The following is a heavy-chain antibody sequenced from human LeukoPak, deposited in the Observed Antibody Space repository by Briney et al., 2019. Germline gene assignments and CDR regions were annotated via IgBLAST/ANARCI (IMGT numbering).Heavy chain of an antibody. D-gene: IGHD1-26*01. CDR1: GFTFSSYA. V-gene: IGHV3-23*01. J-gene: IGHJ4*02. CDR3: AKALPAWELPLGYFDY. Sequence: PGGSLRLSCAASGFTFSSYAMSWVRQAPGKGLEWVSGISGSGGSTYYADSVEGRFTISRDNSKNTLYLQMNSLRAEDTAVYYCAKALPAWELPLGYFDYWGQGTLVTVSS. CDR2: ISGSGGST.